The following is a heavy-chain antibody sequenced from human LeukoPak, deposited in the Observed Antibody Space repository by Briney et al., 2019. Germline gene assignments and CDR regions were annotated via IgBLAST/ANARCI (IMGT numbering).Heavy chain of an antibody. V-gene: IGHV3-53*01. D-gene: IGHD2-2*01. CDR1: GFTVSSNY. CDR3: ARGGDLGYCSSTSCSFDY. CDR2: IYSGGST. J-gene: IGHJ4*02. Sequence: GGSLRLSCAASGFTVSSNYMSWVRQAPGKGLEWVSVIYSGGSTYYADSVKGRFTISRDNSKNTLYLQMNSLRAEDTAVYYCARGGDLGYCSSTSCSFDYWGQGTLVTVSS.